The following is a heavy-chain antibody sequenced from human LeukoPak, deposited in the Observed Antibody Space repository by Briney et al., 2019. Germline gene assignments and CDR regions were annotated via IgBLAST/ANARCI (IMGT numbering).Heavy chain of an antibody. CDR2: INPSGGST. CDR3: ARAALYCSSTSCYFDY. J-gene: IGHJ4*02. D-gene: IGHD2-2*01. Sequence: GASVKVSCKASGYTFTSYCMHWVRQAPGQGLEWMGIINPSGGSTSYAQKFQGRVTMTRDTSTSTVYMELSSLRSEDTAVYYCARAALYCSSTSCYFDYWGQGTLVTVSS. CDR1: GYTFTSYC. V-gene: IGHV1-46*01.